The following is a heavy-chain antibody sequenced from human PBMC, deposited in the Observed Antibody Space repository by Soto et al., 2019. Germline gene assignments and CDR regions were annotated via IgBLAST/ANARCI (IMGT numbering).Heavy chain of an antibody. V-gene: IGHV4-4*02. Sequence: SETMSLTCAVSGGSISSSHWWRRVRQPRGKGLEWVGEIYHSGSTNYNPSLKSRVTISVDKSKNQSSLRLSSVTAADTAVYYCASLLAAARDISSDLDYWGQGTLVNVS. D-gene: IGHD6-13*01. CDR2: IYHSGST. CDR1: GGSISSSHW. CDR3: ASLLAAARDISSDLDY. J-gene: IGHJ4*02.